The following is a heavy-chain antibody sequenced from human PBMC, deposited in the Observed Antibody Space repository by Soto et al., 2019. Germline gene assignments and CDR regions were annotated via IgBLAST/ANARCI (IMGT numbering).Heavy chain of an antibody. CDR1: GFSLSTSGVG. CDR3: AYLPCSGGSCYWSSYSGMDV. CDR2: IYWDDDK. D-gene: IGHD2-15*01. V-gene: IGHV2-5*02. J-gene: IGHJ6*02. Sequence: QITLKESGPTLVKPTQTLTLTCTFSGFSLSTSGVGVAWIRQPPGKALEWLALIYWDDDKRYRPSLETRLTITKDPSTNQVVLTMTHMDSVDTATYYCAYLPCSGGSCYWSSYSGMDVWGQGTTVTVSS.